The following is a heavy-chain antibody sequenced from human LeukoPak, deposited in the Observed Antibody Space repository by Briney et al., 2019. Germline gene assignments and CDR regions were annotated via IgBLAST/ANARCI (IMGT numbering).Heavy chain of an antibody. J-gene: IGHJ3*02. V-gene: IGHV4-59*08. CDR1: GGSISSYY. CDR2: IYYSGST. Sequence: SETLSLTCTVSGGSISSYYWSWIRQPPGKGLEWIGYIYYSGSTNYNPSLKSRVTISLDTSKNQFSLKLSSVTAAGTAVYYCARRRPTVTTGGDAFDIWGQGTMVTVSS. CDR3: ARRRPTVTTGGDAFDI. D-gene: IGHD4-17*01.